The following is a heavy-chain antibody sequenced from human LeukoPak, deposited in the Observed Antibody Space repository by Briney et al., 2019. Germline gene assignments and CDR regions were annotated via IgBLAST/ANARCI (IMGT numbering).Heavy chain of an antibody. Sequence: PSETLSLTCTVSGGSITSSDYFWGWIRQPPGQGLVWIATIHNSGSTNYNPSLKSRVTMSVDTSKNQFSLKPSSVTAADTAVYYCARGRYYDSSGYYGIWGQGTLVTVSS. CDR2: IHNSGST. J-gene: IGHJ4*02. CDR1: GGSITSSDYF. V-gene: IGHV4-39*07. CDR3: ARGRYYDSSGYYGI. D-gene: IGHD3-22*01.